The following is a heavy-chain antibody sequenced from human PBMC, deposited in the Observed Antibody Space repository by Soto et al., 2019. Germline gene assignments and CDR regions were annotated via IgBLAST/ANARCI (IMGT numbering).Heavy chain of an antibody. J-gene: IGHJ4*02. D-gene: IGHD3-16*01. V-gene: IGHV3-74*01. Sequence: EVQVVESGGGLVQPGGSLRLSCAASGFTFSSYWMHWVRQAPGKGLVWVSRINSDGSSISYADSVKGRFTISRDNAKNTLYLQMNSLRAEDTALYYCAKGGALFRDYWGLGTLVTVSS. CDR3: AKGGALFRDY. CDR1: GFTFSSYW. CDR2: INSDGSSI.